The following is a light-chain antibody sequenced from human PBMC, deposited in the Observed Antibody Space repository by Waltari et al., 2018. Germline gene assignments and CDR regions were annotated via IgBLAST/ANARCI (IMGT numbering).Light chain of an antibody. Sequence: QSALAQPASVSGSPGQSIPISCTGTSSDVGSYNLVSWYQKHPGKVPKLMIYEVIKRPSGVSNRFSGSKSGNTASLTISGLQAEDEADYYCCSYVGGSSLIFGGGTKLTVL. CDR3: CSYVGGSSLI. CDR1: SSDVGSYNL. V-gene: IGLV2-23*02. J-gene: IGLJ2*01. CDR2: EVI.